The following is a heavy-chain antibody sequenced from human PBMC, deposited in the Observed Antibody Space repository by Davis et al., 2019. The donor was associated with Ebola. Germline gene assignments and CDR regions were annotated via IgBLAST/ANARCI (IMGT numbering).Heavy chain of an antibody. V-gene: IGHV1-18*01. CDR3: ARDLGYSGYGRDFDY. Sequence: ASVKVSCKASGYTFTSYGISWVRQAPGQGLEWMGWINAYNGNTNYAQKLQGRVTMTTDTSTSTAYMELRSLRSDDTAVYYCARDLGYSGYGRDFDYWGQGTLVTVSS. D-gene: IGHD5-12*01. J-gene: IGHJ4*02. CDR1: GYTFTSYG. CDR2: INAYNGNT.